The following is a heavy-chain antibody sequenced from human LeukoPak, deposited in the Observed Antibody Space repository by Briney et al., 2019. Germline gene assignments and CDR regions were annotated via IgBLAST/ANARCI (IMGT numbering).Heavy chain of an antibody. Sequence: NASQTLSLTCTVSGGSISSGSYYWSWIRQPAGKGPEWIGRIYTSGSTNYNPSLKSRVTISVDTSKNQFSLKLSSVTAADTAVYYCARDQSIFGVVIRSHAFDIWGQGTMVTVSS. CDR1: GGSISSGSYY. CDR3: ARDQSIFGVVIRSHAFDI. V-gene: IGHV4-61*02. J-gene: IGHJ3*02. D-gene: IGHD3-3*01. CDR2: IYTSGST.